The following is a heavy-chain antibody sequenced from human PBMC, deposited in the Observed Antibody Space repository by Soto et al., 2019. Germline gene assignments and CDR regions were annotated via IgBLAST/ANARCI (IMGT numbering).Heavy chain of an antibody. CDR3: ACSALSGYYYGMDV. CDR2: ISGSGGST. V-gene: IGHV3-23*01. CDR1: GFTFSSYA. D-gene: IGHD3-10*01. Sequence: GGSLRLSCAASGFTFSSYAMSWVRQAPGKGLEWVSAISGSGGSTYYADSVKGRFTISRDNSKNTLYLQMNSLRAEDTAVYYCACSALSGYYYGMDVWGQGTTVTVSS. J-gene: IGHJ6*02.